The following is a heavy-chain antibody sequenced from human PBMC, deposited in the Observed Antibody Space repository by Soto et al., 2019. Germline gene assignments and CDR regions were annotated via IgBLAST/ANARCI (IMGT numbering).Heavy chain of an antibody. CDR2: TYYRSKWYN. CDR3: ARSFRQQLVHWFDP. Sequence: SQTLSLTCAISGDSVSSNSAAWNWIRQSPSRGLEWLGRTYYRSKWYNDYAVSVKSRITINPDTSKNQSSLQLNSVTPEDTAVYYCARSFRQQLVHWFDPWGQGTLVTVSS. D-gene: IGHD6-13*01. J-gene: IGHJ5*02. V-gene: IGHV6-1*01. CDR1: GDSVSSNSAA.